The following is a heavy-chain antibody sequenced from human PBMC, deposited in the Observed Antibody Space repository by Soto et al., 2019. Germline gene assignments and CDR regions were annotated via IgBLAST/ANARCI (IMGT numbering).Heavy chain of an antibody. CDR1: GFTFSNYD. V-gene: IGHV3-13*01. J-gene: IGHJ6*02. CDR3: ARELHGGSYGMDV. CDR2: ITTAGDT. Sequence: EVQLVESGGGLVQPGGSLRLSCEASGFTFSNYDMHWVRQVTGKGLEWVSGITTAGDTYYPGSVKGRFTISREKAKNSLYLQMNSLSGGDTAVYYCARELHGGSYGMDVWGQGTTVTVSS.